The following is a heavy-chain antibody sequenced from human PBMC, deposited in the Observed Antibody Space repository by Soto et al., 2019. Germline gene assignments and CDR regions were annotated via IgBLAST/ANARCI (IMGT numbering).Heavy chain of an antibody. CDR1: RFTFSSYE. V-gene: IGHV3-48*03. CDR3: ARGPDGYYGIDV. CDR2: ISSSASSI. Sequence: PGGSLRLSSAASRFTFSSYEMNWVRQAPGKGLEWVSYISSSASSIYYADSVKGRFTISRDNAKNSLYLQMNRLRAEDTAVYYCARGPDGYYGIDVSGQGTTVTVSS. J-gene: IGHJ6*02.